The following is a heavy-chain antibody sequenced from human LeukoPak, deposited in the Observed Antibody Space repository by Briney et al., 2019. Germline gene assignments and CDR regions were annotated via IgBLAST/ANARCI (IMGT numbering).Heavy chain of an antibody. CDR2: ISSSGSTI. J-gene: IGHJ6*04. CDR3: AELGITMIGGV. Sequence: GGSLRLSCAASGFTFSSYEMNWVRQAPGKGLEWVSYISSSGSTIYYAASAKGRFTISRDNAKNSLYLQMNSLRAEDTAVYYCAELGITMIGGVWGKGTTVTISS. D-gene: IGHD3-10*02. CDR1: GFTFSSYE. V-gene: IGHV3-48*03.